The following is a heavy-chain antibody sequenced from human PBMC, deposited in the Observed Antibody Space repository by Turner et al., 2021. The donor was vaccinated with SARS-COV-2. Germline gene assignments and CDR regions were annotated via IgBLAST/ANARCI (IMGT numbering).Heavy chain of an antibody. D-gene: IGHD3-22*01. J-gene: IGHJ3*02. Sequence: EVQLVESGGGLVQPGGSRRRPGAACGFTYSSYDMHGVRQATGKGLEWFSAIVPAGDTYYPGSVKGRFTISRENAKNSLYLQMNSLRAGDTAVYYCASATDYYDSSGYYHTGAFDIWGQGTMVTVSS. CDR3: ASATDYYDSSGYYHTGAFDI. V-gene: IGHV3-13*04. CDR1: GFTYSSYD. CDR2: IVPAGDT.